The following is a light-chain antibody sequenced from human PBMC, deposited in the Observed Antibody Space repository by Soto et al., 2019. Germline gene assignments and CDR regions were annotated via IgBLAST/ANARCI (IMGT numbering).Light chain of an antibody. J-gene: IGKJ4*01. CDR2: DAS. V-gene: IGKV3D-20*02. CDR1: QSVGSSY. CDR3: QQRSNWPTLT. Sequence: EIVLTQSPGTLSLSPGERATLSCRASQSVGSSYLGWYQQKPGQAPRLLIYDASNRATGIPARFSGSGSGTDFTLTISSLEPEDFAVYYCQQRSNWPTLTFGGGTKVDNK.